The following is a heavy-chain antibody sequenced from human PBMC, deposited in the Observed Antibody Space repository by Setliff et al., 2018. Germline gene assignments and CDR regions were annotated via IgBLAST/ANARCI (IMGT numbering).Heavy chain of an antibody. CDR1: GGSFSGYY. CDR3: ARPLTGGYAFDI. CDR2: INHSGSS. Sequence: KPSETLSLTCAVYGGSFSGYYWSWIRQPPGKGLEWIGEINHSGSSNYNPSLKSRVTMSVDTPKNEFSLNLSSVSAADTAVYYCARPLTGGYAFDIWGQGTMVTVS. J-gene: IGHJ3*02. D-gene: IGHD7-27*01. V-gene: IGHV4-34*01.